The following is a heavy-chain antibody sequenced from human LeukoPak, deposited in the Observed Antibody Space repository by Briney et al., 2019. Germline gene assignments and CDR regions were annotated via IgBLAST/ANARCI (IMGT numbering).Heavy chain of an antibody. CDR1: GFTFSSYA. CDR2: ISGSGGST. D-gene: IGHD3-10*01. CDR3: AKDSVLLWFGELLPTLDY. J-gene: IGHJ4*02. Sequence: GGSLRLSCAASGFTFSSYAMSWVRQAPGKGLEWVSAISGSGGSTYYADSVKGRFTISRDNSKNTLYLQMNSLRAEDTAVYYCAKDSVLLWFGELLPTLDYWDQGTLVTVSS. V-gene: IGHV3-23*01.